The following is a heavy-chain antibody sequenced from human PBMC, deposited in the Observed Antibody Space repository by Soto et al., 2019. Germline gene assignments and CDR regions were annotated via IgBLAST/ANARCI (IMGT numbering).Heavy chain of an antibody. J-gene: IGHJ4*02. V-gene: IGHV5-51*01. D-gene: IGHD3-10*01. CDR3: AKGSDLCYASGSGTFDY. CDR2: IYPGDSET. CDR1: GYSFTSYW. Sequence: PGESLKISCKGSGYSFTSYWIGWVRQMPGKGLEWMGIIYPGDSETRYSPSFQGQVTISGDKSINTAYLQWSSLKASDTAMYYCAKGSDLCYASGSGTFDYWGQGTLVPVSS.